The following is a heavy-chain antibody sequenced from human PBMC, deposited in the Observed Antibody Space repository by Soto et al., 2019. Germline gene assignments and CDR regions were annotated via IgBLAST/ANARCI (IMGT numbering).Heavy chain of an antibody. V-gene: IGHV3-43*02. CDR3: AKGWSPYDILTGYYTL. Sequence: GGSLRLSCAASGFTFDDYAMHWVRQAPGKGLEWVSLISGDGGSTYYADSVKVRLTISRDNSKNSLYLQMNSLRTEDYALYYCAKGWSPYDILTGYYTLWGQGTRVTVSS. CDR1: GFTFDDYA. J-gene: IGHJ4*02. CDR2: ISGDGGST. D-gene: IGHD3-9*01.